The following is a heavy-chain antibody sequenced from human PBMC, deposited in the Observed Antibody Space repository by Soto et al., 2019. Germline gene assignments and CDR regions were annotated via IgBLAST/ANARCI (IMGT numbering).Heavy chain of an antibody. CDR1: GGTFSSDS. D-gene: IGHD2-15*01. V-gene: IGHV1-69*12. J-gene: IGHJ4*02. CDR2: IIPMFDTP. CDR3: ARSGGLDRDFNY. Sequence: QVQLVQSGAEVKKPGSSVKVSCKASGGTFSSDSFSWVRQAPGQGLEWMGGIIPMFDTPIYAQKFQDRVTIHADESTGTAYRQLSSLRSGETAVYYCARSGGLDRDFNYWGQGSLVTVSS.